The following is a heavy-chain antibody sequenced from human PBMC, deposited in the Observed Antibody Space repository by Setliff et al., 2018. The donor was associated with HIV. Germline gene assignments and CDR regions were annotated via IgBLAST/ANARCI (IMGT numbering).Heavy chain of an antibody. J-gene: IGHJ4*02. D-gene: IGHD3-3*01. V-gene: IGHV3-49*04. CDR2: IRSKAYSGTT. CDR3: TRAGTYYNFWYIDY. Sequence: GGSLRLSCTASGFTFGDYAVSWVRQAPGKGLEWVGFIRSKAYSGTTEYAASVKGRFTISREDSKSIAYLQMNSLKTEDTAVYYCTRAGTYYNFWYIDYWGQGTLVTVSS. CDR1: GFTFGDYA.